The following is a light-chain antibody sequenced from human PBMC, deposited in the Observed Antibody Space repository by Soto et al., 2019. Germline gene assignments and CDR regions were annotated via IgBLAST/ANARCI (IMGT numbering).Light chain of an antibody. V-gene: IGLV1-47*01. CDR1: SSNIGTNY. CDR3: AAWDDSLRGWV. CDR2: KNN. J-gene: IGLJ3*02. Sequence: QAVVTQPPSASGTPGHRVTISCSGSSSNIGTNYVYWYQQLPGTAPKLLIYKNNQRPSGVPDRFSGSKSGTSASLAISGLRSEDEADYYCAAWDDSLRGWVFGGGTKLTVL.